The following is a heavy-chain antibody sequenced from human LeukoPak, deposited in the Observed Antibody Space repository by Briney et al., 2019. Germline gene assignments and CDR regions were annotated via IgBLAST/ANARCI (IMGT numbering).Heavy chain of an antibody. CDR2: ISGSGGGT. V-gene: IGHV3-23*01. CDR1: GFTFSSYW. J-gene: IGHJ4*02. CDR3: AKDFRRGGPSDY. Sequence: PGGSLRLSCAASGFTFSSYWMTWVRQVPGKGLEWVSAISGSGGGTYYADSVKGRFTISRDNSKNTLYLQMNSLRAEDTAVYYCAKDFRRGGPSDYWGQGTLVTVSS. D-gene: IGHD2-15*01.